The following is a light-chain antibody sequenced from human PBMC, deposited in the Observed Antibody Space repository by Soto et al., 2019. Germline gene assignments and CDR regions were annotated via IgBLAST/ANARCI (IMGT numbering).Light chain of an antibody. CDR1: SGGIASNY. CDR2: EHN. Sequence: NFMLTQPHSVSESPGETVTISCTRTSGGIASNYVQWYQQRPGSAPTIVIYEHNQRPSGVPDRFSGSTDGSSNSASLTISGLRFGEGADYYCQSYNSGFFLFGGGTNLPVL. V-gene: IGLV6-57*04. J-gene: IGLJ2*01. CDR3: QSYNSGFFL.